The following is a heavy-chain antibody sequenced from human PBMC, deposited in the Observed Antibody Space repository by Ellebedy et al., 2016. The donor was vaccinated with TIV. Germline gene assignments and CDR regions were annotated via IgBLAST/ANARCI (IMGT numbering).Heavy chain of an antibody. J-gene: IGHJ1*01. D-gene: IGHD3-10*01. CDR3: AKFRGLLWFGDFTDD. CDR1: GLTLSSYA. V-gene: IGHV3-23*01. Sequence: GESLKISCSASGLTLSSYAMGWVRHSPGRGLEWVSAIDGTGDGTFYADSVEGRFTISRDNSKNTLYLQLNSLRVEDTAVYFCAKFRGLLWFGDFTDDWGQGTLVTVSS. CDR2: IDGTGDGT.